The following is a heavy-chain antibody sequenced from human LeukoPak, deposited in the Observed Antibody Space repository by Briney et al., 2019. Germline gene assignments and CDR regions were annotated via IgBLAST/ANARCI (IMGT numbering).Heavy chain of an antibody. V-gene: IGHV3-48*01. CDR3: ARGHSRFLRPIYYFDY. Sequence: GGSLRLSCAASGFTFSSYSMNWVRQAPGKGLEWVSYISSSSSTIYYADSVKGRFTISRDNAKNSLYLQMNSLRAEDTAVYYCARGHSRFLRPIYYFDYWGQGTLVTVSS. J-gene: IGHJ4*02. CDR1: GFTFSSYS. D-gene: IGHD3-3*01. CDR2: ISSSSSTI.